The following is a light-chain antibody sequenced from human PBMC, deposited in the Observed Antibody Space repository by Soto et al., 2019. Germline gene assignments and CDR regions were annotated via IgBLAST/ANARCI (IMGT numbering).Light chain of an antibody. V-gene: IGKV3-20*01. J-gene: IGKJ4*01. CDR3: HQYDNSPLT. Sequence: EIVLSQSPGTLSLSPGERATLSCRASQSVRSGYFAWYQQKPGQAPRLLIVGASSRATGIPDRFSGGGSGTDFTLTISRLEPEDFALYYFHQYDNSPLTFGGGTKVEIK. CDR2: GAS. CDR1: QSVRSGY.